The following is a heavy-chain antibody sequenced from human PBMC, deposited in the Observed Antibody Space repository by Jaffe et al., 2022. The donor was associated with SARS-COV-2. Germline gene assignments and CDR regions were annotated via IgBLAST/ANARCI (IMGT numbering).Heavy chain of an antibody. V-gene: IGHV2-70*01. Sequence: QVTLRESGPALVKPTQTLTLTCTFSGFSLSTSGIFVSWIRQPPGKALEWLALIDWDHKYYNTSLKTRLTLSKDTSKNQVVLTLTNMDPVDTATYYCARFNDNGDYFDYWGQGTLVTVSS. J-gene: IGHJ4*02. D-gene: IGHD4-17*01. CDR3: ARFNDNGDYFDY. CDR2: IDWDHK. CDR1: GFSLSTSGIF.